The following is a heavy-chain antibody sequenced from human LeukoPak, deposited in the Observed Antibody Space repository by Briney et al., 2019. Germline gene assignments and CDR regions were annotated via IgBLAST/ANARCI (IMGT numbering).Heavy chain of an antibody. J-gene: IGHJ4*02. CDR2: INSDGSST. V-gene: IGHV3-74*01. D-gene: IGHD5/OR15-5a*01. CDR3: ARDVRGYSVPMVDY. CDR1: GFTFSSYW. Sequence: TGGSLRLSCAASGFTFSSYWMHWVRQAPGKGLVWVSRINSDGSSTSYADSVKGRFTISRDNAKHTLYLQMNSLRAEDTAVYYCARDVRGYSVPMVDYWGQGTLVTVSS.